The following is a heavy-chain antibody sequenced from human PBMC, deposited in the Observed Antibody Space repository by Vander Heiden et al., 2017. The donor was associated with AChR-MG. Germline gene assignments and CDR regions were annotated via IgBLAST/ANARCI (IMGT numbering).Heavy chain of an antibody. D-gene: IGHD2-15*01. V-gene: IGHV1-18*01. J-gene: IGHJ4*02. CDR2: VSAYNGNT. CDR3: ARRLDSEWCSGGSCLDY. Sequence: VQLVQSGAEAKTPGASVTVSCKASRYTFTSYGISWMRQAPGQGLEWMGWVSAYNGNTNDAQKLQGRVTMTTDTSTSTAYMELRSLRSDDTAVYYCARRLDSEWCSGGSCLDYWGQGTLVTVSS. CDR1: RYTFTSYG.